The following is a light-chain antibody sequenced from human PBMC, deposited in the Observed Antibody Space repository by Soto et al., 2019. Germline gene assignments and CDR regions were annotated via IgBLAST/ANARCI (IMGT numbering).Light chain of an antibody. CDR1: QNINTW. CDR2: KAS. V-gene: IGKV1-5*03. CDR3: QQHKSSPLT. J-gene: IGKJ4*01. Sequence: DIQMTQSPSTLSASVGDRVTITCRASQNINTWLAWFQQKPGKAPNLLIYKASSLESGVPSRFSGSGSGTEFTLTISTLQPDDFATYYCQQHKSSPLTFGGGTKVEIK.